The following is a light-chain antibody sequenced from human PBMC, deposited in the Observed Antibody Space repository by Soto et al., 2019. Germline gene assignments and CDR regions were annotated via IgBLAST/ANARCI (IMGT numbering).Light chain of an antibody. V-gene: IGKV2-30*02. J-gene: IGKJ1*01. CDR3: MHGTHWPWT. Sequence: DVVMTQSPLSLPVTLGQPASISCRSSQSLIHSDGNTYLNWFQQRPGQSPRRLIYEVSDRDSGVPDRFSGSGSGTDLTLKISRVEAEDVGVYYCMHGTHWPWTFGQGTEVEIK. CDR1: QSLIHSDGNTY. CDR2: EVS.